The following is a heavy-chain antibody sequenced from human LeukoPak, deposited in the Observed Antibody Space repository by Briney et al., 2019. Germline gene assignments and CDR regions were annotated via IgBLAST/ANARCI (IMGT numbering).Heavy chain of an antibody. CDR3: AKDSRPDRDYGDSYFDY. CDR2: ISGSGGGT. V-gene: IGHV3-23*01. D-gene: IGHD4-17*01. J-gene: IGHJ4*02. Sequence: GGSLRLSCAASGFTFSSYAMSWVRQAPGKGLEWVSAISGSGGGTYYADSVKGRFTISRDNSKNTLYLQMNSLRAEDTAVYYCAKDSRPDRDYGDSYFDYWGQGTLVTVSS. CDR1: GFTFSSYA.